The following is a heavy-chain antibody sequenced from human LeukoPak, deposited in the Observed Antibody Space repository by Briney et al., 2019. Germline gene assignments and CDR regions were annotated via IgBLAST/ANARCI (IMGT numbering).Heavy chain of an antibody. J-gene: IGHJ4*02. CDR3: ARVGTYGYGSYYFDY. CDR2: IYYSGST. V-gene: IGHV4-59*01. CDR1: GGSISSYY. Sequence: SETLSLTCTVSGGSISSYYWSWIRQPPGKGLEWIGYIYYSGSTNYNPSLKSRVTISVDTSKNQFSLKLSSVTAADTAVYYCARVGTYGYGSYYFDYWGQGTLVTVSS. D-gene: IGHD5-18*01.